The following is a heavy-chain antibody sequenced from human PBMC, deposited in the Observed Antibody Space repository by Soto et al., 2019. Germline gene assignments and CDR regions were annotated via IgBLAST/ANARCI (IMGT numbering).Heavy chain of an antibody. CDR2: IDWDDDK. CDR1: GFSLSTSGMC. D-gene: IGHD3-22*01. J-gene: IGHJ6*02. Sequence: SGPTLVNPTQPLTLTCTFSGFSLSTSGMCVSWIRQPPGKALEWLALIDWDDDKYYSTSLKTRLTISKDTSKNQVVLTMTNMDPVDTATYYCARSPVYYYDSSGANYYYYGMDVWGQGTTVTVSS. V-gene: IGHV2-70*01. CDR3: ARSPVYYYDSSGANYYYYGMDV.